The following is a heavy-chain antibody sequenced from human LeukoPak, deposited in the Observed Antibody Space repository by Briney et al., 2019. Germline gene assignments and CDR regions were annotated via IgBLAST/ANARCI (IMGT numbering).Heavy chain of an antibody. D-gene: IGHD1-1*01. CDR3: ARDGDNYPTFDQ. J-gene: IGHJ4*02. CDR2: ITSSSYI. Sequence: GGSLRLSCAASGFTFSAYNMNWVRQAPGKGLEWVSLITSSSYIYYADSVKGRFTISRDNAKNSLFLQMNSLRAEDTAVYYCARDGDNYPTFDQWGQGTLVTVSS. CDR1: GFTFSAYN. V-gene: IGHV3-69-1*01.